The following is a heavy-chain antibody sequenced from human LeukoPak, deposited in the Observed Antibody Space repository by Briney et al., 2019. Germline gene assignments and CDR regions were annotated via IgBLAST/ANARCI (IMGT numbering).Heavy chain of an antibody. CDR3: ARGAKFRVVTY. CDR1: GGSFSGYY. CDR2: INHSGST. V-gene: IGHV4-34*01. Sequence: SETLSLTCAVYGGSFSGYYWSWIRQPPGKGLEWIGEINHSGSTNYNPSLKSRVTISVDTSKNQFSLKLSSVTAADTAVYYCARGAKFRVVTYWGQGTLVTVSS. D-gene: IGHD3-3*01. J-gene: IGHJ4*02.